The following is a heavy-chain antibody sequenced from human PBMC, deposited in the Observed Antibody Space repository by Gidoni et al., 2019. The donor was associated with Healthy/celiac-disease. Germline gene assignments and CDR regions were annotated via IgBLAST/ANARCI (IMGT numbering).Heavy chain of an antibody. J-gene: IGHJ3*02. Sequence: QVQLVHSVAEVKKPGSSVKVSCKASGGTFSSYTISWVRQAPGQGLEWMGRIIPILGIANYAQKFQGRVTITADKSTSTAYMELSSLRAEDTAVYYCARENTAHGGFDIWGQGTMVTVSS. CDR1: GGTFSSYT. CDR3: ARENTAHGGFDI. D-gene: IGHD5-18*01. V-gene: IGHV1-69*04. CDR2: IIPILGIA.